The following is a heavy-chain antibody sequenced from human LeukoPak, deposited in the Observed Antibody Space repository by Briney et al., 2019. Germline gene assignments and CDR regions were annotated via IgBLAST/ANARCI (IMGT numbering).Heavy chain of an antibody. Sequence: ASVKVSCKASGYTFTSYFMHWVRQAPGQGLEWMGAINPDSGGTIYAQKLQDRVTMTRDTSTSTVYMELSSLRSEDTAIYFCVTDHTAMGTGLDYWGQGTLVTVSS. CDR1: GYTFTSYF. V-gene: IGHV1-46*04. D-gene: IGHD5-18*01. CDR2: INPDSGGT. J-gene: IGHJ4*02. CDR3: VTDHTAMGTGLDY.